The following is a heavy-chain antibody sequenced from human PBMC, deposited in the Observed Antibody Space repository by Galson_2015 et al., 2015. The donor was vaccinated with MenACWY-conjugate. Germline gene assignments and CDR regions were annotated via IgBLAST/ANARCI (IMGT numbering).Heavy chain of an antibody. V-gene: IGHV5-10-1*01. CDR1: GYSFSSYW. J-gene: IGHJ4*02. CDR2: IDPSDSYI. D-gene: IGHD2-15*01. CDR3: ARLLYCSGGSCYLDY. Sequence: QSGAEVKKPGESLRISRKGSGYSFSSYWIIWVRQMPGKGLEWMGRIDPSDSYINYSPSFQGHVTISADKSITTAYLQWSSLKASDTAMYYCARLLYCSGGSCYLDYWGQGTLVTVSS.